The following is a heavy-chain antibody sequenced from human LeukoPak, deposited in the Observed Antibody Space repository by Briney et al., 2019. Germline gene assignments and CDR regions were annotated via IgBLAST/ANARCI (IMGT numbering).Heavy chain of an antibody. CDR2: IDPSGNNA. V-gene: IGHV3-11*01. CDR3: TTTGGGDGDF. CDR1: GYTFTDYY. Sequence: GGSLRLSCVASGYTFTDYYMTRLRQAPGKGPEWLSLIDPSGNNAYYADSVKGRFTISRDNAKNSLYLQMNGLRVEDTAVYYCTTTGGGDGDFWGQGTLVTVSS. D-gene: IGHD5-24*01. J-gene: IGHJ4*02.